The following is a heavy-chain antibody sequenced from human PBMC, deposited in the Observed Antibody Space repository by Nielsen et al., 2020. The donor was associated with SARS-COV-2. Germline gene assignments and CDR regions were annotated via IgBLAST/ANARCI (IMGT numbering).Heavy chain of an antibody. CDR2: ISAYNGNT. Sequence: ASVKVSCKASGYTFSSYGITWVRQAPGQGLEWMGWISAYNGNTNYAQKLQGRVTMTTDTSTSTAYMELRSLRSNCTAVYYCARDWSIFVDYYGMDVWGQGTTVTVSS. CDR1: GYTFSSYG. D-gene: IGHD3-3*01. CDR3: ARDWSIFVDYYGMDV. J-gene: IGHJ6*02. V-gene: IGHV1-18*01.